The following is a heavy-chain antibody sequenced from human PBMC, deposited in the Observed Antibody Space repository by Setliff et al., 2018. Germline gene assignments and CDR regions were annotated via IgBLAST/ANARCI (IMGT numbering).Heavy chain of an antibody. V-gene: IGHV1-2*02. D-gene: IGHD2-21*01. Sequence: GASVQVSCKASGYIFTDYFIHWVRQAPGQGLECMGWINPASGTTQFTDKFQGRITVTSDTSISTVYMELSGLRRDDTAIYFCARVLAADTYQDYWGQGTLVTVSS. J-gene: IGHJ4*02. CDR2: INPASGTT. CDR3: ARVLAADTYQDY. CDR1: GYIFTDYF.